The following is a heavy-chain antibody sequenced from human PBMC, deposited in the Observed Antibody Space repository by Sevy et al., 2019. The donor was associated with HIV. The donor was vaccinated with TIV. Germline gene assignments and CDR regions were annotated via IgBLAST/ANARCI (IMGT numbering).Heavy chain of an antibody. CDR3: AREDIVLGEDNYHGMDV. Sequence: GGSLRLSCAASGFSVSSNYMSWVRQAPGKGPEWVSVLYSGGRISYADSVQGRFTISRDNSKNTLYLQMNSLRAEDTAVYYCAREDIVLGEDNYHGMDVWGQGTTVTVSS. D-gene: IGHD3-16*01. V-gene: IGHV3-53*01. CDR2: LYSGGRI. CDR1: GFSVSSNY. J-gene: IGHJ6*02.